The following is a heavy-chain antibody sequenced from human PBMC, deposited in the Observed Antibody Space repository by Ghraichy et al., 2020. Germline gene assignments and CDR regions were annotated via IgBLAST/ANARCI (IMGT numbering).Heavy chain of an antibody. Sequence: LSLTCAASGFTFSSYAMSWVRQAPGKGLEWVSAISGSGGSTYYADSVKGRFTISRDNSKNTLYLQMNSLRAEDTAVYYCAKSSAVELRFLEWLSSDYGMDVWGQGTTVTVSS. CDR1: GFTFSSYA. J-gene: IGHJ6*02. V-gene: IGHV3-23*01. CDR2: ISGSGGST. CDR3: AKSSAVELRFLEWLSSDYGMDV. D-gene: IGHD3-3*01.